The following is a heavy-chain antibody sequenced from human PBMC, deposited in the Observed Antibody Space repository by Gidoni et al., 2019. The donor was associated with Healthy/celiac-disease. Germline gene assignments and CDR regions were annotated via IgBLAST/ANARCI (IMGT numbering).Heavy chain of an antibody. D-gene: IGHD3-9*01. CDR2: IYYSGST. J-gene: IGHJ4*02. Sequence: QVHLQESGPGLVKPSAPLSLTSTVSGGSLSSYYWSWIRQPPGKGLEWIGYIYYSGSTNYNPSLKSRVTISVDTSKNQFSLKLSSVTAADTAVYYCARSRYYDILTGLDYWGQGTLVTVSS. CDR3: ARSRYYDILTGLDY. CDR1: GGSLSSYY. V-gene: IGHV4-59*01.